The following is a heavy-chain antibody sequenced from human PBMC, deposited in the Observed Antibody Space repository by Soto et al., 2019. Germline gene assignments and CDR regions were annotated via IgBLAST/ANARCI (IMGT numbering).Heavy chain of an antibody. CDR3: ARGKYFDWSYYFDY. D-gene: IGHD3-9*01. J-gene: IGHJ4*02. Sequence: QVQLVQSGAEVKKPGASVKVSCKASGYTFTSYAMHWVRQAPGQRLEWMGWINAGNGNTKYSQKFQGRVTITRDTAASTAYMELSSLRSEDTAVYYCARGKYFDWSYYFDYWGQGTLVTVSS. CDR1: GYTFTSYA. CDR2: INAGNGNT. V-gene: IGHV1-3*01.